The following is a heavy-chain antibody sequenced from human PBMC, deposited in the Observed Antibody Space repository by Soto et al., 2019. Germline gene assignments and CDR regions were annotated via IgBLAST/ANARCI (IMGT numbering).Heavy chain of an antibody. CDR1: GGTFSSYS. Sequence: QVQLVQSGAEVKKPGSSVKVSCKASGGTFSSYSINWVRQAPGHGLEWMGEIIPIFGTANYAQKFQGRVTITADEPTSTAYMELSSLRSEDTAVYYCARDGGSHSGGIDYWGQGTLVTVPS. D-gene: IGHD1-26*01. J-gene: IGHJ4*02. CDR3: ARDGGSHSGGIDY. V-gene: IGHV1-69*01. CDR2: IIPIFGTA.